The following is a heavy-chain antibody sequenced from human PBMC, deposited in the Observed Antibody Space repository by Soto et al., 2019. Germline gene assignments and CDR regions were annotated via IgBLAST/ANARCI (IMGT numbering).Heavy chain of an antibody. D-gene: IGHD5-18*01. CDR2: ISSSSNI. V-gene: IGHV3-21*01. J-gene: IGHJ4*02. Sequence: EVQLVESGGGLVKPGGSLRLSCAASGFTFSSYSMNWVRQAPGKGLEWVSSISSSSNIYYADSVKGRFTISRDNGKNSLYLQMNSLRAEDTAVYYCARVVGYSYGYSAGPPRYYFDSWGQGTLVTVSS. CDR1: GFTFSSYS. CDR3: ARVVGYSYGYSAGPPRYYFDS.